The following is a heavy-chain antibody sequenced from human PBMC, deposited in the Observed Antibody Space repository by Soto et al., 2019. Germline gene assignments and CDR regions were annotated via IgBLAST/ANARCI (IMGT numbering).Heavy chain of an antibody. J-gene: IGHJ2*01. CDR3: ARIRAGYCSGGSCADWYFDL. Sequence: QVTLKESGPVLVKPTETLTLTCTVSGFSLSNARMGVSWIRQPPGKALEWLAHIFSNDEKSYSTSLKSRLTSSKDTSKSQVVLTMTNMDPVDTATYYCARIRAGYCSGGSCADWYFDLWGRGTLVTVSS. D-gene: IGHD2-15*01. CDR1: GFSLSNARMG. V-gene: IGHV2-26*01. CDR2: IFSNDEK.